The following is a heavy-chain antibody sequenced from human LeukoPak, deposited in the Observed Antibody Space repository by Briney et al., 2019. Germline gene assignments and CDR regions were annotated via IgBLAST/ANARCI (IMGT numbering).Heavy chain of an antibody. CDR3: ARDFPGDSGSYFLFDY. Sequence: ASVKVSCKASGYTFTSYAMHWVRQAPGQRLEWMGWINAGNGNTKYSQKFQGRVTITRDTSASTAYMELSSLRSEDTAGYYCARDFPGDSGSYFLFDYGGQGTLVTVSS. D-gene: IGHD1-26*01. CDR2: INAGNGNT. CDR1: GYTFTSYA. J-gene: IGHJ4*02. V-gene: IGHV1-3*01.